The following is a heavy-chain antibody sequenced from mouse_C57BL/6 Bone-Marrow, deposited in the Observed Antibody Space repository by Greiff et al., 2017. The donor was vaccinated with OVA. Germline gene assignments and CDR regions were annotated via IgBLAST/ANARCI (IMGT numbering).Heavy chain of an antibody. Sequence: QVQLQQPGAELVKPGASVKMSCKASGYTFTSYWITWVKQRPGQGLEWIGDLYPGSGSTNYNEKFKSKATLTVDTPSSPAYMQLSSLTSEDSAVYYCARGGAMDYWGQGTSVTVSS. CDR1: GYTFTSYW. V-gene: IGHV1-55*01. J-gene: IGHJ4*01. CDR2: LYPGSGST. CDR3: ARGGAMDY.